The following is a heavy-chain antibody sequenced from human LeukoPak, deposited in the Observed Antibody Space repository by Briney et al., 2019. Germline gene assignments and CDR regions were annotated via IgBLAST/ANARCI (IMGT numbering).Heavy chain of an antibody. V-gene: IGHV3-21*01. CDR3: ARSIPGYSSSWTLDY. J-gene: IGHJ4*02. CDR2: ISSSSSYI. CDR1: GFTFSSYS. D-gene: IGHD6-13*01. Sequence: GGSLRLSCAASGFTFSSYSMNWVRQAPGKGLEWVSSISSSSSYIYYADSVKGRFTISRDNAKNSLYVQMNSLRAEDTPVYYCARSIPGYSSSWTLDYWGRGTLVTVSS.